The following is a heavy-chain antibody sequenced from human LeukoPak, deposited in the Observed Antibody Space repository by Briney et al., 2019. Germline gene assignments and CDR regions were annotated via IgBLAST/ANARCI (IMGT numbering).Heavy chain of an antibody. CDR2: INVNGGNM. V-gene: IGHV3-11*01. Sequence: GGSLRLSCAASGFTFKDYYWSWIRQVPGKGLEWVSYINVNGGNMHYADSVKGRFTISRDNAKNSLSLEMNSLRAEDTAVYYCARGPRILAAGSYYFDYWGQGTLVTVSS. J-gene: IGHJ4*02. D-gene: IGHD6-13*01. CDR1: GFTFKDYY. CDR3: ARGPRILAAGSYYFDY.